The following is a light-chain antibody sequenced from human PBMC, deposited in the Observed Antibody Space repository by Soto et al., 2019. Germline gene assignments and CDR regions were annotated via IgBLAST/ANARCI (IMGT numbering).Light chain of an antibody. CDR2: EVT. V-gene: IGLV2-14*01. J-gene: IGLJ1*01. CDR1: SGDIGSYNR. CDR3: SSYTNINTRACP. Sequence: QSVLTEPASVSGSPGLSIAISCTGTSGDIGSYNRVSSYQQHPGKAPKLIINEVTDRPSGVSNRFSCSKSGNTASLTISGLQAEDEAEYYCSSYTNINTRACPFGTGPKVSVL.